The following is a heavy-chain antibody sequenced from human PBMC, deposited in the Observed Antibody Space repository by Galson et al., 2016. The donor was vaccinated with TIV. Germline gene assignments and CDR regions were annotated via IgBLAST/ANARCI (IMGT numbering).Heavy chain of an antibody. CDR1: GFTFSSFA. D-gene: IGHD3-22*01. J-gene: IGHJ4*02. CDR3: AKMDSSGFDYVRRFAF. Sequence: SLRLSCAASGFTFSSFAVGWVRQAPGKGLEWVSGISAGGGRTNYADSVKGRFTISRDNPKNTLYLQMSSLRAEDTAVYFCAKMDSSGFDYVRRFAFWGQGTLATVSS. V-gene: IGHV3-23*01. CDR2: ISAGGGRT.